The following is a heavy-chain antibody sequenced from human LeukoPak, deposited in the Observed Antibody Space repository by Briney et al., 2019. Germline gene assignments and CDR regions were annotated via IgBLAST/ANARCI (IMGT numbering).Heavy chain of an antibody. V-gene: IGHV1-46*01. Sequence: ASVKVSCKASEYTFINYYIHWVRQAPGQGLEWMGIINPSSGSTSYAQKFQGRVTMTRDTSTSTVYMELSSLRSEDTAVYYCARDPPDYGDYAWLPPVFIGMDVWGQGTTVTVSS. CDR3: ARDPPDYGDYAWLPPVFIGMDV. D-gene: IGHD4-17*01. CDR2: INPSSGST. J-gene: IGHJ6*02. CDR1: EYTFINYY.